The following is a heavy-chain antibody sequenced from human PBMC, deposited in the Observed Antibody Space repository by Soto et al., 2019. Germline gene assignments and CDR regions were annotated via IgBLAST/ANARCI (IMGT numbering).Heavy chain of an antibody. D-gene: IGHD3-16*01. CDR1: GFSFGNYG. V-gene: IGHV3-23*01. CDR3: VTRFLDYGNFQH. J-gene: IGHJ1*01. Sequence: EVVLSESGGGLVQPGGSLRLSCAASGFSFGNYGMSWVRQTPGKGREWVAAISGDGGITLNADSVKGRFTISRDNSRTTRYLQMNGLRAEDTAVYYCVTRFLDYGNFQHWGQGTLVTVSS. CDR2: ISGDGGIT.